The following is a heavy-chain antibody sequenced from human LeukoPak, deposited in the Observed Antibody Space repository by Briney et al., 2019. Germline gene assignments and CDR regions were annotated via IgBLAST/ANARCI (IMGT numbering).Heavy chain of an antibody. Sequence: GESLQISCKGSGYSFTSYWIGWVRQMPGKGLEWMGIIYPGDSDTRFSLSFQGQVTISADKSISTAYLQWSSLKASDTAMYYCARLVRYDFWSGYEYYFDYWGQGTLVTVSS. CDR3: ARLVRYDFWSGYEYYFDY. J-gene: IGHJ4*02. V-gene: IGHV5-51*01. CDR1: GYSFTSYW. D-gene: IGHD3-3*01. CDR2: IYPGDSDT.